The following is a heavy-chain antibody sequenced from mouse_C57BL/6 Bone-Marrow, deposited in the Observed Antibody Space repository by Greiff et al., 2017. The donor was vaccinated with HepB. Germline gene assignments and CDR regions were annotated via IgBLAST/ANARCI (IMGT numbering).Heavy chain of an antibody. J-gene: IGHJ2*01. CDR3: TTSIITTVVPFDY. D-gene: IGHD1-1*01. CDR2: IDPENGDT. V-gene: IGHV14-4*01. CDR1: GFNIKDDY. Sequence: EVQLQQSGAELVRPGASVKLSCTASGFNIKDDYMHWVKQRPELGLEWIGWIDPENGDTEYASKFQGKATITADTSSNTAYLQLSSLTSEDTAVYYCTTSIITTVVPFDYWGQGTTLTVSS.